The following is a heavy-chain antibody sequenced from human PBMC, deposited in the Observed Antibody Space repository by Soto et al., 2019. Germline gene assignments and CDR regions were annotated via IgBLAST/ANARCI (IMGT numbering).Heavy chain of an antibody. CDR2: ISGSGGTT. Sequence: EVQLLESGGGLAQPGGSLRLSCAASGFTFSSYVMSWVRQAPGKGLEWVSAISGSGGTTYYADSVKGRFTIFRDNSKNTLYLQMNSLRADDTALYYCAKDGSSWSFNWFDPWGQGTLVTVSS. V-gene: IGHV3-23*01. D-gene: IGHD6-13*01. J-gene: IGHJ5*02. CDR3: AKDGSSWSFNWFDP. CDR1: GFTFSSYV.